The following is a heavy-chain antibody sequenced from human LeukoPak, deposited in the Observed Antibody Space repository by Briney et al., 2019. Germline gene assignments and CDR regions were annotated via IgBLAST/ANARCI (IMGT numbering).Heavy chain of an antibody. J-gene: IGHJ4*02. CDR2: IWYDGSNK. CDR3: AKHRMVRGLFTDYYFYD. D-gene: IGHD3-10*01. V-gene: IGHV3-33*06. CDR1: GFTFSSYG. Sequence: PGGSLRLSCAASGFTFSSYGMHWVRQAPGKGLEWVAVIWYDGSNKYYADSVKGRFTISRDNSKNTLHLQMNSLRADDTAVYYCAKHRMVRGLFTDYYFYDWGQGTLVTVSS.